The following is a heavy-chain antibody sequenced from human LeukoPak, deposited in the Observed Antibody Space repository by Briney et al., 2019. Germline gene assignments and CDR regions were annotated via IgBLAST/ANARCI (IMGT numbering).Heavy chain of an antibody. V-gene: IGHV4-39*01. CDR3: ASHYYDSSGFYYIEDY. D-gene: IGHD3-22*01. Sequence: SETLSLTCTVSGGSFSSSSYYWGWIRQPPGKGLEWIGSIHYSGSTYYNPSLKSRVTISVDTSKNQFSLKLNSVTAADTAVYYCASHYYDSSGFYYIEDYWGQGTLVTVSS. CDR2: IHYSGST. CDR1: GGSFSSSSYY. J-gene: IGHJ4*02.